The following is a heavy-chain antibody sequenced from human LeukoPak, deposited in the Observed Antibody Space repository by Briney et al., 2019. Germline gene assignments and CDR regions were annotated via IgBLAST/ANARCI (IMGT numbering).Heavy chain of an antibody. CDR2: IRYDGSKT. V-gene: IGHV3-30*02. J-gene: IGHJ4*02. CDR3: AKDQCSSTSCYYFDY. Sequence: GGSLRLSCAASGFTFSSFGMHWVRQAPGKGLQWVAFIRYDGSKTYYADFVKGRFTISRDNSKNTLYLQTNSLRAEDTAVYYCAKDQCSSTSCYYFDYWGQGTLVTVSS. D-gene: IGHD2-2*01. CDR1: GFTFSSFG.